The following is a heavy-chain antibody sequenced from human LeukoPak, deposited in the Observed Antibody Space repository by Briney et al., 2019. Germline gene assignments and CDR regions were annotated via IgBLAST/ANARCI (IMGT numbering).Heavy chain of an antibody. CDR3: AREANREWVETQDY. J-gene: IGHJ4*02. D-gene: IGHD3-3*01. V-gene: IGHV1-18*01. CDR2: ISAYNGNT. CDR1: GYTFTSYG. Sequence: ASVKVSCKASGYTFTSYGISWVRQAPGQGLEWMGWISAYNGNTNYAQKLQGRVTMTTDTSTSTAYMELRSLRSDDTAVYYCAREANREWVETQDYWGQGTLVTVSS.